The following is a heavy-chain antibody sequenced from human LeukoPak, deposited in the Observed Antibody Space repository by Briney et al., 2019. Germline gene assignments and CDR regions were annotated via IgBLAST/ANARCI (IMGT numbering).Heavy chain of an antibody. CDR1: GFTFSSYA. Sequence: GGSLRLSCAASGFTFSSYAMSWVRQAPGKGLEWVSAISGSGGSTFYTDSVKGRFTISRDNSNNTLYLHMNSLRDKDTAVYYCARVETSYHDSSGYYPFDYWGQGTLVTVSS. D-gene: IGHD3-22*01. CDR2: ISGSGGST. CDR3: ARVETSYHDSSGYYPFDY. J-gene: IGHJ4*02. V-gene: IGHV3-23*01.